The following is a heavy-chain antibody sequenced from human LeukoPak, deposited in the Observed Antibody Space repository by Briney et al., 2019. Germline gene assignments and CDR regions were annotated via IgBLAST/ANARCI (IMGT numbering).Heavy chain of an antibody. CDR3: ARDPVAGHFDY. CDR1: GFTFSSYS. V-gene: IGHV3-21*01. D-gene: IGHD6-19*01. J-gene: IGHJ4*02. CDR2: ISSSSSYI. Sequence: GGSLRLSCAASGFTFSSYSMNWVRQTPGKGLEWVSSISSSSSYIYYADSVKGRFTISRDNAKNSLYLQMNSLRAEDTAVYYCARDPVAGHFDYWGQGTLVTVSS.